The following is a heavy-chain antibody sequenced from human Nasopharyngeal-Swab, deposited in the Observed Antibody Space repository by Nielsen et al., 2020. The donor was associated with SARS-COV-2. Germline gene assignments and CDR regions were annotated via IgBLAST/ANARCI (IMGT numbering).Heavy chain of an antibody. J-gene: IGHJ6*02. CDR1: GFTFSSYW. D-gene: IGHD2-2*01. V-gene: IGHV3-7*03. Sequence: GESLKISCAASGFTFSSYWMSWVRQAPGKGLEWVANIKQDGSEKYYVDSVKGRFNISRDNAKNSLYLQMNSLRAEDTAVYYCARDCSSTSCYGNYYYGMDVWGQGTTVTVSS. CDR3: ARDCSSTSCYGNYYYGMDV. CDR2: IKQDGSEK.